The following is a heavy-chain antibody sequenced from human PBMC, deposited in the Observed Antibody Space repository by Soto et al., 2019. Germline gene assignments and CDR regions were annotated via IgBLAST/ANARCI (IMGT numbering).Heavy chain of an antibody. J-gene: IGHJ4*02. Sequence: GGSLRLSCAASGFSFTTYAMHWVRQSPGKGLEWVAVISDDGSIKYYADSVKGRFTISRDNSKNTFYLQMNSLRGDDTALYYCARAIETAMDPCDYWGQGALVTVSS. CDR1: GFSFTTYA. CDR3: ARAIETAMDPCDY. V-gene: IGHV3-30-3*01. CDR2: ISDDGSIK. D-gene: IGHD5-18*01.